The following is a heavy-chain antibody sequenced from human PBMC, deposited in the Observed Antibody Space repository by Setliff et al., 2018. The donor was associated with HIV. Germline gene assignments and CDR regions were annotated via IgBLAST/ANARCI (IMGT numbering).Heavy chain of an antibody. V-gene: IGHV1-18*01. D-gene: IGHD5-12*01. Sequence: ASVKVSCKASGYTFTSYGISWVRQAPGQGLEWMGWIRAYNGNTNYAQKLQGRVTMTTDTSTSTAYMELRSLRSDDTAVYYCARDPGRDGYNLGAFDIWGQGTMVTVSS. J-gene: IGHJ3*02. CDR2: IRAYNGNT. CDR3: ARDPGRDGYNLGAFDI. CDR1: GYTFTSYG.